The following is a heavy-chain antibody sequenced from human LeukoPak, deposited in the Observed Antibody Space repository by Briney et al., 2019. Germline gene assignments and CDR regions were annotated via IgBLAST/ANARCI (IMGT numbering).Heavy chain of an antibody. J-gene: IGHJ4*02. V-gene: IGHV3-30*18. CDR3: AKDLDGSGSYYFFDY. D-gene: IGHD3-10*01. Sequence: GGSLRLSCAASGFTFSSYGMHWVRQAPGKGLEWVAVISYDGSNKYYADSVKGRFTISRDNSKNTLYLQMNSLRAEDTAVYYCAKDLDGSGSYYFFDYWGQGTPVTVSS. CDR1: GFTFSSYG. CDR2: ISYDGSNK.